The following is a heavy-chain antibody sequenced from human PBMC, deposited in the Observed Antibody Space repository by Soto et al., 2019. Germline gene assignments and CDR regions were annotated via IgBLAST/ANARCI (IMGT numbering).Heavy chain of an antibody. Sequence: GESLKISCKGSGYSFTSYWISWVRQMPGKGLEWMGRIDPSDSYTNYSPSFQGHVTISADKSISTAYLQWSSLKASDTAMYYCARQTTVTTHYYYGMDVWGQGTTVTVSS. J-gene: IGHJ6*02. CDR3: ARQTTVTTHYYYGMDV. CDR1: GYSFTSYW. V-gene: IGHV5-10-1*01. D-gene: IGHD4-4*01. CDR2: IDPSDSYT.